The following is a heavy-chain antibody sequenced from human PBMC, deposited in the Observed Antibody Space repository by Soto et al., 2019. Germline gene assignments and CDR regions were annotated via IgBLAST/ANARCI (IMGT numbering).Heavy chain of an antibody. CDR3: ARVKMVRGGGDWFDP. Sequence: SETLSLTCTVSGGSISSGGYYWSCIRQHPGKGLEWIGYIYYSGSTYYNPSLQSRVTISVDTSKNQFSLKLSSVTAADTSVYYCARVKMVRGGGDWFDPWGQGTLVTVSS. V-gene: IGHV4-31*03. CDR1: GGSISSGGYY. CDR2: IYYSGST. J-gene: IGHJ5*02. D-gene: IGHD3-10*01.